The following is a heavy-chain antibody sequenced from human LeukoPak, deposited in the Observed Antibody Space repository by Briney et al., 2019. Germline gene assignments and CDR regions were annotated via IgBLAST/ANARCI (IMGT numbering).Heavy chain of an antibody. CDR1: GFTFNTYS. V-gene: IGHV3-21*01. D-gene: IGHD4-17*01. J-gene: IGHJ4*02. Sequence: GGSLRLSCAASGFTFNTYSMNWVRQAPGKGLEWVSCISSSSDYIYYTDSVKGRFTISRDNARNSLYLQMNSLRAEDTAVYYCARDGQDYGDYFWYFDYWGQGTLVTVSS. CDR3: ARDGQDYGDYFWYFDY. CDR2: ISSSSDYI.